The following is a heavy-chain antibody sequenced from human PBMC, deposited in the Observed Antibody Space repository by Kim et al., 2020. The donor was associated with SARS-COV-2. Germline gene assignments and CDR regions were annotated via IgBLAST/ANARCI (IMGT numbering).Heavy chain of an antibody. J-gene: IGHJ4*02. Sequence: GGSLRLSCAASGFTFSSYWMSWVRQAPGKGLEWVANIKQDGSEKYYVDSVKGRFTISRDNAKNSLYLQMNSLRAEDTAVYYCARFTARGGNIVVVPASFFDFWGQGTLVTVSS. CDR1: GFTFSSYW. V-gene: IGHV3-7*03. CDR3: ARFTARGGNIVVVPASFFDF. CDR2: IKQDGSEK. D-gene: IGHD2-2*01.